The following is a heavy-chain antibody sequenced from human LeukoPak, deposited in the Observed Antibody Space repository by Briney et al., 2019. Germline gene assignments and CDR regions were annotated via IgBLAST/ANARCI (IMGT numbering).Heavy chain of an antibody. Sequence: PSETLSLTCTVSDASMSGYYWSWIRQPAGKGLEWIGRIYTTGSTSYNPSLKNRVTMSVHKSKKHFPLRLSSVTAADTAMYYCARDGAYYEFDYWGQGTLVTVSS. CDR2: IYTTGST. CDR1: DASMSGYY. V-gene: IGHV4-4*07. J-gene: IGHJ4*02. CDR3: ARDGAYYEFDY. D-gene: IGHD3-22*01.